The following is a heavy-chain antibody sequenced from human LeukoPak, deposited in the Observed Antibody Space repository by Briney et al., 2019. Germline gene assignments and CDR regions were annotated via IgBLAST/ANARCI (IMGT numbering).Heavy chain of an antibody. Sequence: NTSETLSLTCAVYGGSFSGYFWSWIRQPPGKGLEWIGEINHSGSTNHNPSLKSRVTISVDTSKNQFSLKLSSVTAADTAVYYCARRPPYGSGSYNYWGQGTLVTVSS. D-gene: IGHD3-10*01. V-gene: IGHV4-34*01. CDR3: ARRPPYGSGSYNY. CDR1: GGSFSGYF. J-gene: IGHJ4*02. CDR2: INHSGST.